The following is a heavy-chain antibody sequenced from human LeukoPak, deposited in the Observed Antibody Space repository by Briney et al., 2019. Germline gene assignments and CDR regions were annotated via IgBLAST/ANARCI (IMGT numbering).Heavy chain of an antibody. CDR3: ARDTEMYNWNYGDYYYYYMDV. Sequence: SGTLSLTCTVSGGSISSYYWSWIRQPAGKGLEWIGRIYTSGSTNYNPSLKSRVTMSVDTSKNQFSLKLSSVTAADTAVYYCARDTEMYNWNYGDYYYYYMDVWGKGTTVTVSS. CDR1: GGSISSYY. J-gene: IGHJ6*03. V-gene: IGHV4-4*07. D-gene: IGHD1-7*01. CDR2: IYTSGST.